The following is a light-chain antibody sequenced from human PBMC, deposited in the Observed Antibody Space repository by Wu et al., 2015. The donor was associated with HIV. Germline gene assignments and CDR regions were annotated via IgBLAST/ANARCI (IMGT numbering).Light chain of an antibody. Sequence: DIQMTQSPSSLSASVGDRVTITCRASQDISTYLAWYQQKPGKAPKLLIYAASALHNGVPSRFSGSGSGTEFTLTINSLQPEDFATYYCQQTTYYPPFGQGTRLEIK. CDR1: QDISTY. CDR3: QQTTYYPP. CDR2: AAS. J-gene: IGKJ5*01. V-gene: IGKV1-9*01.